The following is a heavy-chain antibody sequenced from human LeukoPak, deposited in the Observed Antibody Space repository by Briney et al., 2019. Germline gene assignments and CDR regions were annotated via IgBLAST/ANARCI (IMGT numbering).Heavy chain of an antibody. CDR1: GGSISSYY. CDR2: IYTSGST. D-gene: IGHD2-2*02. V-gene: IGHV4-4*07. J-gene: IGHJ6*03. Sequence: PSETLSLICTVSGGSISSYYWSWIRQPAGKGLEWIGRIYTSGSTNYNPSLKSRVTMSVDTSKNQFSLKLSSVTAADTAVYYCARDGIVVVPAAIHGYYYYYYMDVWGKGTTVTVSS. CDR3: ARDGIVVVPAAIHGYYYYYYMDV.